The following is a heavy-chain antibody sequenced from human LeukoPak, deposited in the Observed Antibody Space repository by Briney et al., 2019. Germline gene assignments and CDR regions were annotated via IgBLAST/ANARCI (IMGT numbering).Heavy chain of an antibody. CDR2: IHYSGRT. CDR1: GRYLSIYY. CDR3: ARDRRAGQSGYWFDP. Sequence: PSETLSLTCTVSGRYLSIYYWSWIRQPPGKGLEWLGYIHYSGRTHYNPSLKSRVTISVDTSKYQFSLKVTSVSAADAAVYYCARDRRAGQSGYWFDPWGQGTLVTVSS. V-gene: IGHV4-59*01. J-gene: IGHJ5*02. D-gene: IGHD3-22*01.